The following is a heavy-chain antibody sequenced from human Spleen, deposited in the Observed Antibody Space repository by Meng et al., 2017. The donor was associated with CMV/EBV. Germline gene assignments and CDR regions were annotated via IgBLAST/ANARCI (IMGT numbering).Heavy chain of an antibody. Sequence: ASVKVSCXASGYTFITYYIHWVRQAPGQGLXXMGRINPDGGTTTYSQKFQGGVTLTSDTSTNTVYMELSRLRYEDTAVYYCARDLVGYDAFDIWGQGTMVTVSS. J-gene: IGHJ3*02. D-gene: IGHD3-22*01. CDR1: GYTFITYY. CDR3: ARDLVGYDAFDI. CDR2: INPDGGTT. V-gene: IGHV1-46*01.